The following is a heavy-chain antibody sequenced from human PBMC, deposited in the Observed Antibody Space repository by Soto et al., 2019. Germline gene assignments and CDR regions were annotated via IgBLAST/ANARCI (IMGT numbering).Heavy chain of an antibody. Sequence: PGGSLRLSCAASGFTFSSYAMHWVRQAPGKGMEWVAVISHDGSNNYYADSVKGRFTISRDNSKNTLYLQMNSLRAEDTAVYYCGRHVGGGSGWSGVDYWGQGTLVTVS. D-gene: IGHD6-19*01. CDR3: GRHVGGGSGWSGVDY. J-gene: IGHJ4*02. CDR2: ISHDGSNN. V-gene: IGHV3-30-3*01. CDR1: GFTFSSYA.